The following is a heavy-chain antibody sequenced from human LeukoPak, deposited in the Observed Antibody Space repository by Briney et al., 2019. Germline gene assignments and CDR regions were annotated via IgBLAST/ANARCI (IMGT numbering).Heavy chain of an antibody. D-gene: IGHD5-12*01. CDR1: GFTFDDYA. CDR3: AKGVDHSGYDPFDY. Sequence: PGGSLRLSCAASGFTFDDYAMHWVRHAPGKGLEWVSLISWDGGSTYYADSVKGRFTISRDNSKNSLYLQMNSLRAEDTALYYCAKGVDHSGYDPFDYWGQGTLVTVSS. V-gene: IGHV3-43D*03. CDR2: ISWDGGST. J-gene: IGHJ4*02.